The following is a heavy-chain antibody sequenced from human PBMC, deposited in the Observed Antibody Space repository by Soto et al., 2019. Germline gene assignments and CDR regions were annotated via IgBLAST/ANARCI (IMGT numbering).Heavy chain of an antibody. CDR2: IKQDGSEK. CDR3: ARDRGYDFWSGTHYYGMDV. Sequence: EVQLVESGGGLVQPGGSLRLSCAASGFTFRSYWMSWVRQAPGKGLEWVANIKQDGSEKYYVDSVKGRFTISRDNAKNSLYLQMNSLRAEDTAVYYCARDRGYDFWSGTHYYGMDVWGQGTTVTVSS. CDR1: GFTFRSYW. D-gene: IGHD3-3*01. J-gene: IGHJ6*02. V-gene: IGHV3-7*01.